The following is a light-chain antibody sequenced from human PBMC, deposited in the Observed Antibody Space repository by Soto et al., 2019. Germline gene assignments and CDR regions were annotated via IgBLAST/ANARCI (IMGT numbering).Light chain of an antibody. Sequence: DIQMTQSPSTLSASVGDRVTITCRASQSIGRYLNWYQQKPGKAPKLLIYGALTLESGVPSRFSGSGSATDFTLTISRLQPEDSATYYCQQSYRTSWTFGQGTKVEIK. CDR3: QQSYRTSWT. V-gene: IGKV1-39*01. CDR2: GAL. CDR1: QSIGRY. J-gene: IGKJ1*01.